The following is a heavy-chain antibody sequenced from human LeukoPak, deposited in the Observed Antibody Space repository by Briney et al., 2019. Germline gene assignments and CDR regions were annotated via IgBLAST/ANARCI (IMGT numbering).Heavy chain of an antibody. V-gene: IGHV4-34*01. Sequence: PSETLSLTCAVYGGSFSGYYWSWIRQPPGKGLEWIGEINHSGSTNYNPSLKSRVTISVDTSKNQFSLKLSSVTAADTAVYYCASGAAAAGNWFDPWGQGTLVTVSS. J-gene: IGHJ5*02. D-gene: IGHD6-13*01. CDR2: INHSGST. CDR1: GGSFSGYY. CDR3: ASGAAAAGNWFDP.